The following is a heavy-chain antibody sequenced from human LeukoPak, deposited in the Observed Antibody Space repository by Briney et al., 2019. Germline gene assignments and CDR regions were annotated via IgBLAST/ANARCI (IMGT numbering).Heavy chain of an antibody. CDR2: IKQDGSEK. CDR3: ARAGSNWNYVY. D-gene: IGHD1-7*01. Sequence: QPGGSLRLSCAASRFTFRGFLMSWVRQTPGKGLEWVANIKQDGSEKYYADSVKGRFTISRDNTKNSLSLQMNSLRAEDTAVYYCARAGSNWNYVYWGQGTLVTVSS. J-gene: IGHJ4*02. V-gene: IGHV3-7*01. CDR1: RFTFRGFL.